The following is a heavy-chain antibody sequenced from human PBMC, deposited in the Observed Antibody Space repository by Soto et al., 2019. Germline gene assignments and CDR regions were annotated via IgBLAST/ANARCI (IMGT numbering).Heavy chain of an antibody. Sequence: GESLKISCKGSGYSFTSYWIGWVRQMPGKGLEWMGIIYPGDSDTRYSPSFQGQVTISADKSISTAYLQWSSLKASDTAMYYCARRHCSGGSCYYYYGMDVWGQGTTVTVSS. CDR1: GYSFTSYW. J-gene: IGHJ6*02. D-gene: IGHD2-15*01. CDR3: ARRHCSGGSCYYYYGMDV. V-gene: IGHV5-51*01. CDR2: IYPGDSDT.